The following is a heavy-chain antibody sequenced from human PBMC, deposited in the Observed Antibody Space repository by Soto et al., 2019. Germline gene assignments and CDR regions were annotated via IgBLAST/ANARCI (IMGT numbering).Heavy chain of an antibody. CDR2: ISGSGDST. CDR1: EFTFKNYA. V-gene: IGHV3-23*01. CDR3: ARHRQLVIDAFEF. J-gene: IGHJ3*01. Sequence: EVQLLESGGGLVQPGGSLRLSCAAFEFTFKNYALSWVRQDPGKGLEWVSGISGSGDSTFFADSVEGRFPISRDNSKNMLCLQMNTLRDADTAVFYCARHRQLVIDAFEFWGQGTMVTVYS. D-gene: IGHD6-13*01.